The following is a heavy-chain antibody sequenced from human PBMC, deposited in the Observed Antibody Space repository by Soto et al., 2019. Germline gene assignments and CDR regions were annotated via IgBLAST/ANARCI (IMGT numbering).Heavy chain of an antibody. J-gene: IGHJ4*02. CDR2: IWYDGSNK. Sequence: GGSLRFSCAASGFTFSSYGMHWVRQAPGKGLEWVAVIWYDGSNKYYADSVKGRFTISRDNSKNTLYLQMNSLRAEDTAVYYCARAYSRGVGATYFGDYWGQGTLVTVSS. CDR1: GFTFSSYG. V-gene: IGHV3-33*01. CDR3: ARAYSRGVGATYFGDY. D-gene: IGHD1-26*01.